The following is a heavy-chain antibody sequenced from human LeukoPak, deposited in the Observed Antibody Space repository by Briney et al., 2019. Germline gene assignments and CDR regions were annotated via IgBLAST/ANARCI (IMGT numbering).Heavy chain of an antibody. CDR2: IYYSGST. V-gene: IGHV4-59*01. D-gene: IGHD4-17*01. Sequence: SETPSLTCTVSGGSISSYYWSWIRQPPGKGLEWIGYIYYSGSTNYNPSLKSRVTISVDTSKNQFSLKLSSATAADTAVYYCAREAYGDPGYYMDVWGKGTTVTVSS. CDR1: GGSISSYY. CDR3: AREAYGDPGYYMDV. J-gene: IGHJ6*03.